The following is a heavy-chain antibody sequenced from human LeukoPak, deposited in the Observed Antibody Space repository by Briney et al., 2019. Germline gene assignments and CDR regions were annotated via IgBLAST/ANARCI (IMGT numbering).Heavy chain of an antibody. CDR2: IIPIFGTA. V-gene: IGHV1-69*13. D-gene: IGHD3-16*02. J-gene: IGHJ4*02. Sequence: GASVKVSCKASGYTFTSYGISWVRQAPGQGLEWMGGIIPIFGTANYAQKFQGRVTITADESTSTAYMELSSLRSEDTAVYYCAVTFGGVIVIAFDYWGQGTLVTVSS. CDR1: GYTFTSYG. CDR3: AVTFGGVIVIAFDY.